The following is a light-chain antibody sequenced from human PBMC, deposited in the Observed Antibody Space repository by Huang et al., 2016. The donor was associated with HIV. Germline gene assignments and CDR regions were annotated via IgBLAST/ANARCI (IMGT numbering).Light chain of an antibody. Sequence: EIVLTQSPGTLSLSPGEGATLSCRASQSVSSNYLAWSQQKPGQAPRLLIYGASSRATGIPDRCSGSGSGTDFTLTISRLEPEDFAVYYCQQYGSSSPFGQGTKLEIK. CDR2: GAS. CDR1: QSVSSNY. V-gene: IGKV3-20*01. J-gene: IGKJ2*01. CDR3: QQYGSSSP.